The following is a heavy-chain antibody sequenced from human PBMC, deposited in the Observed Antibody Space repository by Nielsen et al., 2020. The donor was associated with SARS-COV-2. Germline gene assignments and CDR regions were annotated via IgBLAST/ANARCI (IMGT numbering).Heavy chain of an antibody. J-gene: IGHJ6*02. Sequence: SETLSLTCAVSGGSISSTNWWRWVRQPPGKGLEWIGEIYHSGSTNYNPSLKSRVTISVDKSKNQFSLKLSSVTAADTAVYYCARDLSGSSWYDYYYGMDVWGQGTTVPASS. CDR1: GGSISSTNW. CDR2: IYHSGST. V-gene: IGHV4-4*02. D-gene: IGHD6-13*01. CDR3: ARDLSGSSWYDYYYGMDV.